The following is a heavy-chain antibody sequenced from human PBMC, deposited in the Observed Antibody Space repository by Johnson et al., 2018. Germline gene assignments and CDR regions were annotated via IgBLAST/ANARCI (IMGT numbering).Heavy chain of an antibody. V-gene: IGHV3-72*01. CDR3: TRVQYYGSGSYFSLDY. Sequence: VQLVESGGGLIQPGGSLRLSCAASGFTFSDHYMDWVRQAPGKGLEWVGRTRDKSNSYTTEYAASGKGRFTISRDDSKSIAYLQMNSLNTEDTAVYYCTRVQYYGSGSYFSLDYWGQGTLVTVSS. CDR1: GFTFSDHY. D-gene: IGHD3-10*01. CDR2: TRDKSNSYTT. J-gene: IGHJ4*02.